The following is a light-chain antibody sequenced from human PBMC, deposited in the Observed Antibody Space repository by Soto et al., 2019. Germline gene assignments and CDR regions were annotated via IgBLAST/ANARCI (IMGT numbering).Light chain of an antibody. J-gene: IGLJ2*01. CDR3: TSWTTSTTMI. V-gene: IGLV2-14*03. CDR1: SSDIGAYNF. Sequence: QSVLTQPASVSGSPGQSITISCTGTSSDIGAYNFVSWYQQHPGKAPKLMLYDVNIRPSGVSNRFSGSKSGNTASLTISGLHAEDEAAYSCTSWTTSTTMIFGGGTKLTVL. CDR2: DVN.